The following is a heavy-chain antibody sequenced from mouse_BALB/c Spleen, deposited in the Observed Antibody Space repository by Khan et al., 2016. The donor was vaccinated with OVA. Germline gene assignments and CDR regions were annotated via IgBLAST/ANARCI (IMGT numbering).Heavy chain of an antibody. CDR3: ATRDGNPFAV. CDR2: IDPPNDDS. D-gene: IGHD2-1*01. Sequence: EVQLQQSGAELVKPGASVKLSCSASGFNIKDTYIHWMKQRPEQGLEWIGRIDPPNDDSKYGPKFQAKATLTADTSSTSAYLQLSSLTSEDTAVYYCATRDGNPFAVWGQGTLVSVSA. V-gene: IGHV14-3*02. CDR1: GFNIKDTY. J-gene: IGHJ3*01.